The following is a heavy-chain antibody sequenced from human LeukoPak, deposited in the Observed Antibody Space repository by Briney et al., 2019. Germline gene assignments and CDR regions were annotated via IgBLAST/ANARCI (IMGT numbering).Heavy chain of an antibody. CDR1: GVSFSGYY. CDR3: ARSRGLLWFGEWGV. V-gene: IGHV4-34*01. J-gene: IGHJ4*02. CDR2: INHSGST. D-gene: IGHD3-10*01. Sequence: SETLSLTCAVYGVSFSGYYWSWIRQPPGKGLEWIGEINHSGSTNYNPSLKSRVTISVDTSKNQFSLKLSSVTAADTAVYYCARSRGLLWFGEWGVWGQGTLVTVSS.